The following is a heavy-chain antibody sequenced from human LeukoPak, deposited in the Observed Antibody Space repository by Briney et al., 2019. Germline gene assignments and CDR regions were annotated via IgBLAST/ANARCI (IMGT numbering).Heavy chain of an antibody. CDR1: RYTFTSYA. V-gene: IGHV1-3*01. CDR2: IKAGNGNT. CDR3: ARGASMVRGIITSAGYCGLDV. Sequence: ASVKVSRKPSRYTFTSYAMHWVRQAPGQRVGWMGWIKAGNGNTKYSQKFQGRVTITRDTSASTAYMELSSLRSEDTAVYYCARGASMVRGIITSAGYCGLDVWGKGTTVTVSS. D-gene: IGHD3-10*01. J-gene: IGHJ6*04.